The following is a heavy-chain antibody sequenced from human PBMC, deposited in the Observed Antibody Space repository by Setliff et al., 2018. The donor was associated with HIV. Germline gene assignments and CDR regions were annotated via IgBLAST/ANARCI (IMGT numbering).Heavy chain of an antibody. CDR3: AKRLAGSNTWYHFDT. J-gene: IGHJ4*02. CDR2: ISGHTINV. Sequence: GSLRLSCAASGFDFSSHAMSWVRQAPGKGLEWLSVISGHTINVYYADSVKGRFTISRDNSKNTLYLQLNSLSAEDTAIYYCAKRLAGSNTWYHFDTWGQGTLVTVSS. CDR1: GFDFSSHA. V-gene: IGHV3-23*01. D-gene: IGHD6-13*01.